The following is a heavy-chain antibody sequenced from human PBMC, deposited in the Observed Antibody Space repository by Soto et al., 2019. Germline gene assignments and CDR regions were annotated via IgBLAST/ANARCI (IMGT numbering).Heavy chain of an antibody. CDR1: GFTFSSHE. J-gene: IGHJ1*01. CDR2: ISGSGSTI. CDR3: ARGGVY. V-gene: IGHV3-48*03. D-gene: IGHD2-8*01. Sequence: PGGSLRLSCEATGFTFSSHEMNWIRQTPGKRLEWIAKISGSGSTINYADSVKGRFTISRDNVQRTLHLQMDSLRVEDTGVYYCARGGVYWGRGTQVTVSS.